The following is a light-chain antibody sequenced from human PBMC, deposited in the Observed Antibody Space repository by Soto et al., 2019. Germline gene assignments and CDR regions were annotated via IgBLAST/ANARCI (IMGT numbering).Light chain of an antibody. J-gene: IGKJ2*03. Sequence: EIVLTQSPGTLSLSPGERATLSCRASQSVTSNFLAWCQQKPGQAPRLLIFGASTRATDIPDRFSGSGSRTDFTLTISRLEPEDFAVYYCQQYGNSPVSFGQGTKLEIK. CDR2: GAS. CDR3: QQYGNSPVS. V-gene: IGKV3-20*01. CDR1: QSVTSNF.